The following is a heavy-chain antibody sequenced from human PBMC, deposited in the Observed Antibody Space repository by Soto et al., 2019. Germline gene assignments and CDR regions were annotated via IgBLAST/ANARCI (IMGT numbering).Heavy chain of an antibody. J-gene: IGHJ4*02. Sequence: ASVKVSCKVSGYTLTELSMHWVRQAPGKGLEWMGGFDPEDGETIYAQKFQGRVTMTEDTSTDTAYMELSSLRSEDTAVYYCATVTSSSWYFDYWGQGTLVTVSS. CDR1: GYTLTELS. D-gene: IGHD6-13*01. CDR3: ATVTSSSWYFDY. CDR2: FDPEDGET. V-gene: IGHV1-24*01.